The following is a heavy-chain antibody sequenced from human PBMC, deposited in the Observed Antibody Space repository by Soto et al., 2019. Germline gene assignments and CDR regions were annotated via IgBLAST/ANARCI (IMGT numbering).Heavy chain of an antibody. V-gene: IGHV1-18*01. Sequence: QVQLVQSGAEVKKPGASVKVSCKASGYTFTTYGFTWVRQAPGQGLEWMGWISAYNGNTNYAPNIRGRLTMTTDTSTSTAYMELRSLRSDDTAVYYCARDLAWGSGRDVVSEDWLDPWGQGTLVTVSS. J-gene: IGHJ5*02. CDR3: ARDLAWGSGRDVVSEDWLDP. D-gene: IGHD3-10*01. CDR1: GYTFTTYG. CDR2: ISAYNGNT.